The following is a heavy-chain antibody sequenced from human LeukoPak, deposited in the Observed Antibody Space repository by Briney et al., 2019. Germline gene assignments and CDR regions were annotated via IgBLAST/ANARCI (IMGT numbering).Heavy chain of an antibody. J-gene: IGHJ4*01. Sequence: SVKVSCTASGGTFSSYAISWVRQAPGQGLEWMGRIIPIFGIANYAQKFQGRVTITADKSTSTAYMELSSLRSEDTAAYYCARVGRLGGWYYFDYWGQGTLVTVSS. CDR2: IIPIFGIA. CDR1: GGTFSSYA. CDR3: ARVGRLGGWYYFDY. D-gene: IGHD6-19*01. V-gene: IGHV1-69*04.